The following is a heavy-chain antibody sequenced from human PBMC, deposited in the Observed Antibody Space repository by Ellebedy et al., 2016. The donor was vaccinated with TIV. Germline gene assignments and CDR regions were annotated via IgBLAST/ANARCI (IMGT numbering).Heavy chain of an antibody. Sequence: SETLSLTCTIFGDSMTSYYWSWIRQPPGKGLEWIGHISGSGSTIYNPSLKSRVAIGVDTSHNQFSLKMNSVTAADTAVYYCAMWEGGSGYFDYWGQGTLVTVSS. V-gene: IGHV4-59*01. J-gene: IGHJ4*02. CDR3: AMWEGGSGYFDY. CDR2: ISGSGST. CDR1: GDSMTSYY. D-gene: IGHD1-26*01.